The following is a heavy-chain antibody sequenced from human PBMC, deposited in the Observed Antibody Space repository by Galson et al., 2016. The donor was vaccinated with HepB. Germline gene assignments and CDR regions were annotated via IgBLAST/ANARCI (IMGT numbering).Heavy chain of an antibody. J-gene: IGHJ5*01. CDR3: AGHNGFDY. CDR1: NYSFPHFC. V-gene: IGHV1-18*01. Sequence: SVKVSCKASNYSFPHFCITWVRQAPGQGLEWMGWIIPHNGNANYAQQFQGRVTMTADTSTSSAYMELTSLKSDDTSDYFCAGHNGFDYWGQGTLVTVSS. D-gene: IGHD3/OR15-3a*01. CDR2: IIPHNGNA.